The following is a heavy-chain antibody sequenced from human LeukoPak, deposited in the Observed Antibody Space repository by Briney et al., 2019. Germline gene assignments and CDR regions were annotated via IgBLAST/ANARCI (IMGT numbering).Heavy chain of an antibody. CDR2: IYHSGST. J-gene: IGHJ2*01. V-gene: IGHV4-30-2*01. Sequence: SQTLSLTCTVSGGSISSGGYYWSWIRQPPGKGLEWIGYIYHSGSTNYNPSLESRVTISVDKSKNQFSLKLSSVTAADTAVYYCARMARGYYDSSGRLLYWYFDLWGRGTLVTVSS. D-gene: IGHD3-22*01. CDR1: GGSISSGGYY. CDR3: ARMARGYYDSSGRLLYWYFDL.